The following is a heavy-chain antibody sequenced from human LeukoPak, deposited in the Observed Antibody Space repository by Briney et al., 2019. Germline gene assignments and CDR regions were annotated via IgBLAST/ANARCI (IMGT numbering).Heavy chain of an antibody. CDR1: GFTFSSYG. CDR2: IWYDGSNK. D-gene: IGHD6-13*01. J-gene: IGHJ4*02. Sequence: PGRSLRLSCAASGFTFSSYGMHWVRQAPGKGLEWVAVIWYDGSNKYYADSVKGRFTISRDNSKNTLYLQMNSLRAEDTAVYYCARDAPQLAAALDYWGQGTLVTVSS. V-gene: IGHV3-33*01. CDR3: ARDAPQLAAALDY.